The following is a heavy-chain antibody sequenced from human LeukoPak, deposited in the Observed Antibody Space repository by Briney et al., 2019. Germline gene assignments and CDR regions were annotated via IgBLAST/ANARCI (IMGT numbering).Heavy chain of an antibody. Sequence: PSETLSLTCAVYGGSLSDYPWTWIRQPPGKGLEWIGQIKVGGGTKYNPSLNSRVTMTTDTSTSTAYMELRGLRSDDTAVYYCMRDFRGINNWNDRLDYWGQGTLLTVSS. CDR2: IKVGGGT. CDR3: MRDFRGINNWNDRLDY. CDR1: GGSLSDYP. V-gene: IGHV4-34*10. D-gene: IGHD1-20*01. J-gene: IGHJ4*02.